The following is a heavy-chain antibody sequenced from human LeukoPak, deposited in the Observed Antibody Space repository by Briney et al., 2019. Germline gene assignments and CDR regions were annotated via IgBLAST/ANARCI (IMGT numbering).Heavy chain of an antibody. CDR1: GYTFTSYG. V-gene: IGHV1-18*01. CDR2: ISAYNGNT. Sequence: VASVKVSCKASGYTFTSYGISWVRQAPGQGLEWMGWISAYNGNTNYAQKLQGRVTMTTDTSTSTAYMELRSLRSDDTAVYYCARDDRYYDILTGYSDYYYGMDVWGQGTTVTVSS. CDR3: ARDDRYYDILTGYSDYYYGMDV. J-gene: IGHJ6*02. D-gene: IGHD3-9*01.